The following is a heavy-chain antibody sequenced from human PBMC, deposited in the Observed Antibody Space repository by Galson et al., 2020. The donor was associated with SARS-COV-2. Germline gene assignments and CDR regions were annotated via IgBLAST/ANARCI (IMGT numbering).Heavy chain of an antibody. CDR2: TYYSGST. Sequence: SETLSLTCTVSGGSISTRPYHWGWIRQPPGKGLEWIRNTYYSGSTYYNPSLKSRVTISVDTSNNQFSLTLSSVTAADTAVYYCARVWPTGTTMGGGWFDPWGQGTLVTVSS. CDR1: GGSISTRPYH. D-gene: IGHD1-1*01. V-gene: IGHV4-39*07. CDR3: ARVWPTGTTMGGGWFDP. J-gene: IGHJ5*02.